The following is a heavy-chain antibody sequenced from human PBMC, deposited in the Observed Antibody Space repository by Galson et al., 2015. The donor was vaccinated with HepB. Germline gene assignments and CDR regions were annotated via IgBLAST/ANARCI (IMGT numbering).Heavy chain of an antibody. CDR1: GFTFSDYW. V-gene: IGHV3-74*03. Sequence: SLRLSCAASGFTFSDYWMHWVRQAPGKGLVWVSHINGDGSNTKYADSVKCRFTISRDSAKNTLYLQMNTLRAEDTAVYYCAGDGGYSTSSLNPWGQGTLLTVSS. J-gene: IGHJ5*02. CDR2: INGDGSNT. D-gene: IGHD6-6*01. CDR3: AGDGGYSTSSLNP.